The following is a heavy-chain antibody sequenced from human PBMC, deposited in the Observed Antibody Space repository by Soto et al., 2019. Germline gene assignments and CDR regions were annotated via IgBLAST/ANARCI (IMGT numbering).Heavy chain of an antibody. Sequence: QVQLVQSGAEVKKPGASVKVSCKASGYTFTSYGISWVRQAPGQGLEWMGWISAYNGNTNYAQKLQGRVTMTTDTXXSXPXXEPRSLRSDDTSVYSSPRDRDDILPSYYYSYGMDVWRQGTTVTLSS. CDR3: PRDRDDILPSYYYSYGMDV. CDR2: ISAYNGNT. V-gene: IGHV1-18*01. D-gene: IGHD3-9*01. J-gene: IGHJ6*02. CDR1: GYTFTSYG.